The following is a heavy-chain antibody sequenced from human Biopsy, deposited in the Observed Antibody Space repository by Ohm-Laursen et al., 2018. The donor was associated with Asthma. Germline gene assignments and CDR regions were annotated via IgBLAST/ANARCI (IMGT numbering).Heavy chain of an antibody. Sequence: SLRLSCAASGSTFDDYGMHWVRQAPGQGLEWVSGISWNSGSIGYADSVKGLFTISRDNAKNSLYLQMNSLRVEDTALYYCAKATLGDIGKDYWGQGTLVTVSS. CDR1: GSTFDDYG. CDR3: AKATLGDIGKDY. D-gene: IGHD2-21*01. CDR2: ISWNSGSI. V-gene: IGHV3-9*01. J-gene: IGHJ4*02.